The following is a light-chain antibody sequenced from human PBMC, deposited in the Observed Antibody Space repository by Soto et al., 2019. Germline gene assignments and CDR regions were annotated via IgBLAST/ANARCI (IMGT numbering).Light chain of an antibody. CDR2: DAS. CDR1: QSVRTN. Sequence: EIVMTQSPATLSVSPGERATLSCRASQSVRTNLAGYRQKPGQAPTLLIYDASIRATGIPARFSGSGSGTEFTLTISSLQSEDFALYCCQQYNDWPPWTFAQGTQVEIK. J-gene: IGKJ1*01. V-gene: IGKV3-15*01. CDR3: QQYNDWPPWT.